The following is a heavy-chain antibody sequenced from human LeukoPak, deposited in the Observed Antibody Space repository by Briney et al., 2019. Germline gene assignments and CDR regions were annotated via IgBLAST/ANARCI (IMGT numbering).Heavy chain of an antibody. CDR3: AKDNPWYSSSLVRGGFDY. Sequence: QPGGSLRLSCAASGFTFSTCAMTWVRQAPGKGLEYVSEIGGSGGSTYYADSVKGRFTISRDNSKNTLYLQVNSLRAEDTAVYYCAKDNPWYSSSLVRGGFDYWGQGTLATVSS. V-gene: IGHV3-23*01. CDR1: GFTFSTCA. J-gene: IGHJ4*02. CDR2: IGGSGGST. D-gene: IGHD6-13*01.